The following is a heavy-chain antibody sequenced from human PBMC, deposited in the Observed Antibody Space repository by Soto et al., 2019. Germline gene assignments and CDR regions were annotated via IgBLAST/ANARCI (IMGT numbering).Heavy chain of an antibody. V-gene: IGHV4-39*01. Sequence: TLSLTCTVSGGSISSSSYYWGWIRQPPGKGLEWIGSIYYSGSTYYNPSLKSRVTISVDTSKNQFSLKLSSVTAADTAVYYCASPLRGSGSYYGYYYYGMDVWGQGTTVTVSS. CDR1: GGSISSSSYY. CDR3: ASPLRGSGSYYGYYYYGMDV. J-gene: IGHJ6*02. CDR2: IYYSGST. D-gene: IGHD3-10*01.